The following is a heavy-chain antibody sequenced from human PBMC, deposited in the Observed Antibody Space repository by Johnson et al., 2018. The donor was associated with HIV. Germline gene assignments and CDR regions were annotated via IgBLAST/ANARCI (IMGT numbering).Heavy chain of an antibody. D-gene: IGHD5/OR15-5a*01. CDR3: ARDHSVYDFPAGAFDI. J-gene: IGHJ3*02. V-gene: IGHV3-9*01. CDR1: GFTFDDYA. CDR2: ISGNSGSI. Sequence: LLVESGGGVVQPGRSLRLSCAASGFTFDDYAMHWVRQAPGKGLEWGSGISGNSGSIGYADSVKGRFTISRDNAKNSLYLQMNSLRAEDTAVYYCARDHSVYDFPAGAFDIWGQGTMVTVSS.